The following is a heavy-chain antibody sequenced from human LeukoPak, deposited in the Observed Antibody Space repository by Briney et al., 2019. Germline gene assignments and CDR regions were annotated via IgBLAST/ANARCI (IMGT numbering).Heavy chain of an antibody. CDR3: ARLNGYFDS. D-gene: IGHD2-8*01. V-gene: IGHV5-51*01. J-gene: IGHJ4*02. Sequence: GESLKISCKGYGYTFTSQWIGWVRQMPGKGLEWMGIVFPRDSDTRYSPSFQGRVTISVDKSINSAYLQWTSLKASDTAIYYCARLNGYFDSWGEGTQVGVSS. CDR2: VFPRDSDT. CDR1: GYTFTSQW.